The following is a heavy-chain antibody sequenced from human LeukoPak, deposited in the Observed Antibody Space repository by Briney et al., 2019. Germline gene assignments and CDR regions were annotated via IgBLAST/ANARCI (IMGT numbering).Heavy chain of an antibody. V-gene: IGHV3-48*01. CDR1: GFTFSSYS. CDR3: IVLAVTGTFGFDY. J-gene: IGHJ4*02. Sequence: PGGSLRLSCAASGFTFSSYSMNWVRQAPGKGLEWVSYISSSSSTLYYADSVKGRFTISRDNAKNSLSLQMNSLRAEDTAVYYCIVLAVTGTFGFDYWGQGTLVTVSS. D-gene: IGHD6-19*01. CDR2: ISSSSSTL.